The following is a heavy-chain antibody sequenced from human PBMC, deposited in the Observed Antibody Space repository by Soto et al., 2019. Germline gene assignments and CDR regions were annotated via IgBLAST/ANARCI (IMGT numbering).Heavy chain of an antibody. D-gene: IGHD3-10*01. CDR3: ARQRNTMVRGVIYNWFDP. V-gene: IGHV4-34*01. CDR2: INHSGST. Sequence: PSETLSLTCAVYGGSFSGYYWSWIRQPPGKGLEWIGEINHSGSTNYNPSLKSRVTISVDTSKNQFSLKLSSVTAADTAVYYCARQRNTMVRGVIYNWFDPWGQGTLVTVSS. CDR1: GGSFSGYY. J-gene: IGHJ5*02.